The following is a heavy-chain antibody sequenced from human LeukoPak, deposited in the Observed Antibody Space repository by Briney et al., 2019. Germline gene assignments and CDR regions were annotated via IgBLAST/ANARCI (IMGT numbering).Heavy chain of an antibody. CDR2: IIPVLGIA. D-gene: IGHD2-8*02. J-gene: IGHJ4*02. Sequence: SVKVSCKSSGGTLSSYPICWVRQAPGQGLEWMGRIIPVLGIANYAQTFQGRVTITADKSSSTAYMELSSLRSEDTAVYYCARIRGTESGLSHFDSWGPGTLVSVSS. V-gene: IGHV1-69*02. CDR1: GGTLSSYP. CDR3: ARIRGTESGLSHFDS.